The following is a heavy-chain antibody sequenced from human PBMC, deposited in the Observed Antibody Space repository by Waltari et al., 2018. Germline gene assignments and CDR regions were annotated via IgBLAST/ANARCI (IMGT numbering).Heavy chain of an antibody. CDR2: IYHSGST. V-gene: IGHV4-38-2*01. CDR1: GYSISSGYY. Sequence: QVQLQESGPGLVKPSETLSLTCAVSGYSISSGYYWGWIRQPPGKGLEWIGSIYHSGSTYSNPSLKSRVTISVDTSKNQFSLKLSSVTAADTAVYYCARRYCSGGSCTFDYWGQGTLVTVSS. CDR3: ARRYCSGGSCTFDY. D-gene: IGHD2-15*01. J-gene: IGHJ4*02.